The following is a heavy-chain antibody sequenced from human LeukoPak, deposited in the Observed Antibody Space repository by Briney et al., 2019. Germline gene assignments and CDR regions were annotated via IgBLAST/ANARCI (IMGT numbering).Heavy chain of an antibody. CDR2: ISSSGSTI. CDR1: GFTLSDYY. Sequence: GGSLRLSCAASGFTLSDYYMSWIRQAPGKGLEWVSYISSSGSTIYYADSVKGRFTISRDNAKNSLYLQMNSLRAEDTAVYYCAISGYSGYRFDYWGQGTLVTVSS. CDR3: AISGYSGYRFDY. V-gene: IGHV3-11*01. D-gene: IGHD5-12*01. J-gene: IGHJ4*02.